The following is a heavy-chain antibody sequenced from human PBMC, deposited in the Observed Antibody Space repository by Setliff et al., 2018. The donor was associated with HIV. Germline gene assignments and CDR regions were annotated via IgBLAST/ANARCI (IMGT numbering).Heavy chain of an antibody. CDR3: HSGYDTEEQSYFDY. J-gene: IGHJ4*02. V-gene: IGHV3-48*04. D-gene: IGHD5-12*01. CDR2: ISSRGSTM. CDR1: GFSLRSYS. Sequence: QTGGSLRLSCAASGFSLRSYSMNWVRQAPGKGLEWVSYISSRGSTMFYADSVKDRFTISRDNAKNTLYLQMNSLRAEDTGVYYCHSGYDTEEQSYFDYWGQGALVTVSS.